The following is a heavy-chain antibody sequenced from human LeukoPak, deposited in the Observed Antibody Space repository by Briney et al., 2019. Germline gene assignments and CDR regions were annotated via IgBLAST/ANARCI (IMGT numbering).Heavy chain of an antibody. J-gene: IGHJ6*03. V-gene: IGHV1-69*05. Sequence: ASVKVSCKASGGTFSSYAISWVRQAPGQGLEWMEGIIPIFGTANYAQKFQGRVTITTDESTSTAYMELSSLRSEDTAVYYCARGDYPRSYYYYYMDVWGKGTRSPSP. D-gene: IGHD4-11*01. CDR3: ARGDYPRSYYYYYMDV. CDR1: GGTFSSYA. CDR2: IIPIFGTA.